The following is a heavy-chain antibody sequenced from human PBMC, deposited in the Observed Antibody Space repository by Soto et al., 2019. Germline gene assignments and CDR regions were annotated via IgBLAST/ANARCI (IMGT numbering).Heavy chain of an antibody. D-gene: IGHD3-16*01. CDR1: GYVFTSYG. CDR2: INTYNGNT. Sequence: QVQLVQSGAEVKNPGASVKVSCKTSGYVFTSYGIGWARQAPGQGLEWMGWINTYNGNTNYAQNLQGRVTLTTDTSTSTAYXELXXXRSXDTAIYYCVLXDVYVTPSPQDVWGQGTTVNVSS. J-gene: IGHJ6*02. CDR3: VLXDVYVTPSPQDV. V-gene: IGHV1-18*01.